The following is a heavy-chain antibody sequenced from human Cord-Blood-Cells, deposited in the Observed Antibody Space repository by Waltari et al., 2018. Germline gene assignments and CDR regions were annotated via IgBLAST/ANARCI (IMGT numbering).Heavy chain of an antibody. D-gene: IGHD3-10*02. CDR2: IIPILGIA. CDR1: GATFSSYA. J-gene: IGHJ6*03. CDR3: ARGSVRVYMDV. V-gene: IGHV1-69*10. Sequence: QVQLVQSGAEVKKPGSSVKVSCKASGATFSSYATSWGRQAPGQGLEWMGGIIPILGIANYAQKFQGRVTITADKSTSTAYMGLSSLRSEDTAVYYCARGSVRVYMDVWGKGTTVTVSS.